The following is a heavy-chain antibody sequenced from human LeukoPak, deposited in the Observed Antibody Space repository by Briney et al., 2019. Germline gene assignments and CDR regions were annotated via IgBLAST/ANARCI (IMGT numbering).Heavy chain of an antibody. J-gene: IGHJ3*02. CDR2: IYSDGSST. CDR1: GFTFSSYW. D-gene: IGHD2-15*01. V-gene: IGHV3-74*01. Sequence: GGSLRLSCAASGFTFSSYWMHWVRQAPGKGLVWVSRIYSDGSSTNYADSVKGRFTISRDNVKNTLYLQMNSLRAEDTAVYYCARGEYCSGGSCYSAAFDIWGQGTMVTVSS. CDR3: ARGEYCSGGSCYSAAFDI.